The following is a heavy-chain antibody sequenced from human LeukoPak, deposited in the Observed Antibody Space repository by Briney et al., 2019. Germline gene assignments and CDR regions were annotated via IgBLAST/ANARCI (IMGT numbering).Heavy chain of an antibody. CDR2: INHSGST. Sequence: SETLSLTCAVYGGSFSGYYWSWIRQPPGKGLEWIGEINHSGSTNYNPSLKSRVTISVDTSKSQFSLKLSSVTAADTAVYYCARAGILGSSWSDAFDIWGQGTMVTVSS. J-gene: IGHJ3*02. D-gene: IGHD6-13*01. CDR1: GGSFSGYY. CDR3: ARAGILGSSWSDAFDI. V-gene: IGHV4-34*01.